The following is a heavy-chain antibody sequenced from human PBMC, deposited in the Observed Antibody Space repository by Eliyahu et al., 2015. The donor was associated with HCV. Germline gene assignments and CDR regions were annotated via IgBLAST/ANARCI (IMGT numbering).Heavy chain of an antibody. CDR1: GYTFTSXG. D-gene: IGHD4-17*01. J-gene: IGHJ6*02. CDR2: ISAYNGNP. V-gene: IGHV1-18*01. Sequence: QVQLVQSGAEVKKPGASVKVSCKASGYTFTSXGIXWXRQAPGQGLEWXGWISAYNGNPNYAQKLQGRVTMTTDTSTSTAYMELRSLRSDDTAVYYCARVADYGDTAWTDYYYYGMDVWGQGTTVTVSS. CDR3: ARVADYGDTAWTDYYYYGMDV.